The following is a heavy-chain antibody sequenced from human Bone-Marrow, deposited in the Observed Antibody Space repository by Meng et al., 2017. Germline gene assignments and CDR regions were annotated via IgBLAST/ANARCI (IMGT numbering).Heavy chain of an antibody. CDR3: ARGPTTMAHDFDY. J-gene: IGHJ4*02. V-gene: IGHV4-34*01. CDR1: GGSFSGYY. Sequence: QVQLQHWGAGLLKPSETLSLTCAVYGGSFSGYYWSWIRQPPGKGLEWIGEINHSGSTNYNPSLKSRVTISVDTSKNQFSLKLSSVTAADTAVYYCARGPTTMAHDFDYWGQGTLVTVSS. CDR2: INHSGST. D-gene: IGHD4-11*01.